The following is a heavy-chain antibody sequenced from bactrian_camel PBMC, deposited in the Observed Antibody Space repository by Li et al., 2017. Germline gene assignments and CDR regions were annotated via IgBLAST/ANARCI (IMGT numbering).Heavy chain of an antibody. CDR1: GDTDVSLC. V-gene: IGHV3S54*01. D-gene: IGHD4*01. CDR2: VYGNGGAR. J-gene: IGHJ4*01. Sequence: HVQLVESGGGSVQAGGSLRLSCAVSGDTDVSLCMAWFRQTPNKEREGVAAVYGNGGARYYAASVQGRFIISQDYAKNTMYLQMNSLKTEDTAVYRCQPYGRSYVDYNCRAGLGQGTQVTVS.